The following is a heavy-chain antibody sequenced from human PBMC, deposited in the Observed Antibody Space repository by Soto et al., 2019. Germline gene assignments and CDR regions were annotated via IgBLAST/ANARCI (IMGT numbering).Heavy chain of an antibody. CDR3: AKQSGSGSYYSVGSGGQFDY. CDR2: ISFDGRNT. J-gene: IGHJ4*02. CDR1: GFTFNSYG. D-gene: IGHD3-10*01. Sequence: QVQLVESGGGVVQPGRSLRLSCAASGFTFNSYGMQWVRQAPGKGLEWVVVISFDGRNTYYADSVKGRFTITRDNSKNTLYLQMTSLRAEDTAVYYCAKQSGSGSYYSVGSGGQFDYWGQGTLVTVSS. V-gene: IGHV3-30*18.